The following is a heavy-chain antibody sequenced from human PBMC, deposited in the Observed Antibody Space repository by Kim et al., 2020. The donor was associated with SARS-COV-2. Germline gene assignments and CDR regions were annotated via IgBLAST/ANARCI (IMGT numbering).Heavy chain of an antibody. CDR2: IKQDGSEK. V-gene: IGHV3-7*03. Sequence: GGSLRLSCAASGFTFSSYWMSWVRQAPGKGLEWVANIKQDGSEKYYVDPVKGRFTISRDNAKNSLYLQMNSLRAEDTAVYYCARVGLYYDFWSGRASYGMDVWGQGTTVTVSS. CDR1: GFTFSSYW. D-gene: IGHD3-3*01. J-gene: IGHJ6*02. CDR3: ARVGLYYDFWSGRASYGMDV.